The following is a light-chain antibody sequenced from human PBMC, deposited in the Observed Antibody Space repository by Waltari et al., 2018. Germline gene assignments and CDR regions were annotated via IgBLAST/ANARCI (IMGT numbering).Light chain of an antibody. Sequence: SYELTQPPSVSVSPGQKASLTCSGDRLGDKYAYWYQQKPGQSPVRVIYQDSRRSSGIPERFSGSNSGNTATLTISGSQAMDEADYYCQAWDSNTVVFGGGTKLTVL. CDR1: RLGDKY. CDR3: QAWDSNTVV. J-gene: IGLJ2*01. CDR2: QDS. V-gene: IGLV3-1*01.